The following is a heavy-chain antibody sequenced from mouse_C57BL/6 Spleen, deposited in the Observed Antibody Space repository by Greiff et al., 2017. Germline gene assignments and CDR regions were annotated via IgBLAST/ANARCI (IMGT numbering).Heavy chain of an antibody. D-gene: IGHD2-1*01. CDR1: GYSITSGYY. J-gene: IGHJ4*01. CDR3: ASHGNYYAMDY. V-gene: IGHV3-6*01. Sequence: EVQLQQSGPGLVKPSQSLSLTCSVTGYSITSGYYWNWIRQFPGNKLEWMGYISYDGSNNYNPSLKNRISITRDTPKNQFFLKLNSVTTEDTATYYCASHGNYYAMDYWGQGTSVTVSS. CDR2: ISYDGSN.